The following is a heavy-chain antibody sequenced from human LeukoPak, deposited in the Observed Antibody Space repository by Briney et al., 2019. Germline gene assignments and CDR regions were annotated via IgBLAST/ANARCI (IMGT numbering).Heavy chain of an antibody. J-gene: IGHJ4*02. Sequence: ASVKVSCKVSGYTLTELSMHWVRQAPGKGLEWMGGFDPEDGETIYAQKFQGRVTMTEDTSTDTAYMELSSLRPEDTAVYYCATVPRYYDSILDYYFDYWGQGTLVTVSS. CDR3: ATVPRYYDSILDYYFDY. CDR1: GYTLTELS. D-gene: IGHD3-22*01. CDR2: FDPEDGET. V-gene: IGHV1-24*01.